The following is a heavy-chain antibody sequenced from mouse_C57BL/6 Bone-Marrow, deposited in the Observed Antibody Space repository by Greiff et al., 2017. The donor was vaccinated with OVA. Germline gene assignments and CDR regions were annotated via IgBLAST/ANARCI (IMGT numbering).Heavy chain of an antibody. V-gene: IGHV14-4*01. CDR3: TTWDYDVDY. CDR2: IDPENGDT. Sequence: EVQLQQSGAELVRPGASVKLSCTASGFNIKDDYMHWVKQRPEQGLEWIGWIDPENGDTEYASKFQGKATITADTSSNTAYLQLSSLTSEDTAVYYCTTWDYDVDYWGQGTTRTVSS. J-gene: IGHJ2*01. D-gene: IGHD2-4*01. CDR1: GFNIKDDY.